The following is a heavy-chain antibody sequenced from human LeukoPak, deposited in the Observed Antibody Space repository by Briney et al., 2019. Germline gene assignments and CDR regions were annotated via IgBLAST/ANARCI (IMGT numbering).Heavy chain of an antibody. CDR2: ISYDGSNK. CDR1: GFTFSSYG. Sequence: GGSLRLSCVASGFTFSSYGMHWVRQAPGKGLEWVAVISYDGSNKYFADSVKGRFTISRDNSRNTLYLQMNSLRAEDTAVYYCARGDGMDVWGQGTTVTVSS. CDR3: ARGDGMDV. V-gene: IGHV3-30*03. J-gene: IGHJ6*02.